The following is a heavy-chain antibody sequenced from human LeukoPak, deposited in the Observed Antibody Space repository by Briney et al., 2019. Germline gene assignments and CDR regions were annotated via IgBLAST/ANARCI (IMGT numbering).Heavy chain of an antibody. D-gene: IGHD3-22*01. J-gene: IGHJ4*02. CDR3: ATAWDYYDTSGYLY. CDR1: GFTFGNAW. CDR2: IKSKTDGGTI. Sequence: GGSLRLSCAASGFTFGNAWMSWVCQAPGKGLEWVGRIKSKTDGGTIDYAAPVKGRFTISRDDSKNTLYLQMNSLKTEDTAVYYCATAWDYYDTSGYLYWGQGTLVTVSS. V-gene: IGHV3-15*01.